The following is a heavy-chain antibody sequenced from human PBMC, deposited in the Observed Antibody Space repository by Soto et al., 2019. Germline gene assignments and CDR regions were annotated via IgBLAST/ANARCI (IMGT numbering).Heavy chain of an antibody. J-gene: IGHJ6*01. D-gene: IGHD3-10*01. CDR1: GGTFSSYA. CDR2: IIPIFGTA. CDR3: ARGDTYGSETRVYYGMDV. Sequence: SVKVSCKASGGTFSSYAISWVRQAPGQGLEWMGGIIPIFGTANYAQKFQGRVAITADESTSTAYMELSSLRSEDTAVYYCARGDTYGSETRVYYGMDVWGQGTTVTVSS. V-gene: IGHV1-69*13.